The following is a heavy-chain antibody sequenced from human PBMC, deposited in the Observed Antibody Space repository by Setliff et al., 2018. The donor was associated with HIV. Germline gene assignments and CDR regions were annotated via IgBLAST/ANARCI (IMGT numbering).Heavy chain of an antibody. CDR2: INNDATIT. J-gene: IGHJ3*02. D-gene: IGHD3-3*01. V-gene: IGHV3-74*01. CDR3: AKDIVWSSGAFDI. CDR1: GFTFSSYS. Sequence: PGGSLRLSCTASGFTFSSYSMNWVRQAPGKGLEWVSHINNDATITNYADSVKGRFTISRDNAKNSLYLQMNSLRAEDTALYYCAKDIVWSSGAFDIWGQGTMVTVSS.